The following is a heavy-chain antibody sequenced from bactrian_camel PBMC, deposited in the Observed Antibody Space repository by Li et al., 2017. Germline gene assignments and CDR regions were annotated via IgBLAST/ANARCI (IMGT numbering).Heavy chain of an antibody. CDR2: VTDRGTT. CDR3: AADRRSDCYRWRASDYNN. Sequence: HVQLVESGGGLVQPGGSLRLSCAASGPTYTSAFRALGWFRQAPGNERELVASVTDRGTTTYADSVKGRFTISHDNGKNAVYLQLNNLKPEDTALYHCAADRRSDCYRWRASDYNNWGQGTQVT. V-gene: IGHV3S53*01. D-gene: IGHD2*01. CDR1: GPTYTSAFRA. J-gene: IGHJ4*01.